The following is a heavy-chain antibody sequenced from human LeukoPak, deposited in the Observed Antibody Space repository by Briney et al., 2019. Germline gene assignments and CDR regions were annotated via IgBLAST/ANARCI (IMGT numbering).Heavy chain of an antibody. CDR1: GYTFTGYY. V-gene: IGHV1-2*06. CDR3: ARDNYDILTGSYGMDV. Sequence: ASVTVSCKASGYTFTGYYMHWVRQAPGQGLEWMGRINPNSGGTNYAQKFQGRVTMTRDTSISTAYMELRSLRSDDTAVYYCARDNYDILTGSYGMDVWGQGTTVTVSS. D-gene: IGHD3-9*01. J-gene: IGHJ6*02. CDR2: INPNSGGT.